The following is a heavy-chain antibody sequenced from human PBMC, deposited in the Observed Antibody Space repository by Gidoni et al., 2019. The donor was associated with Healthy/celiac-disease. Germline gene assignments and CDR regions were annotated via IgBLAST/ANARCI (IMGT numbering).Heavy chain of an antibody. CDR3: ARYPYYYDSSGYPPFDY. Sequence: EVQLVESGGGLVKPGGSLRLSCAASGFTFSSYSMNWVRQAPGKGLEWVSSISSSSSYIYYADSVKGRFTISRDNAKNSLYLQMNSLRAEDTAVYYCARYPYYYDSSGYPPFDYWGQGTLVTVSS. CDR2: ISSSSSYI. CDR1: GFTFSSYS. D-gene: IGHD3-22*01. J-gene: IGHJ4*02. V-gene: IGHV3-21*01.